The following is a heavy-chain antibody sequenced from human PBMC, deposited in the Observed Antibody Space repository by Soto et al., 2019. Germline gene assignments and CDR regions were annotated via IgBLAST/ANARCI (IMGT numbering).Heavy chain of an antibody. CDR3: LRSPDTF. Sequence: ASVKVSCKASGYTFTGYYLYWVRQAPGQGLEWMGWINPNSGDTSYAQKFQGRVTITGDTSITTAYMELSSLLSDDTAVSYGLRSPDTFWGQGTQVTVTS. CDR1: GYTFTGYY. V-gene: IGHV1-2*02. J-gene: IGHJ4*02. D-gene: IGHD3-16*01. CDR2: INPNSGDT.